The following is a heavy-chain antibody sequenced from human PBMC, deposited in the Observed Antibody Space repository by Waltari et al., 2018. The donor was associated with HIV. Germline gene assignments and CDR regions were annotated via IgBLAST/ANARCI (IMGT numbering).Heavy chain of an antibody. CDR1: GCSISSRIYY. Sequence: LQLPASGPGLVQPSETLSLTCPVSGCSISSRIYYWGWIPQPPGKGLEWIGSIDYSGSTYYNPSRKRRVTITVDTSKNQFSLKLSSVTAADTAVYYCASFRDSSGYYYEGIWGQGTMVTVSS. CDR2: IDYSGST. J-gene: IGHJ3*02. D-gene: IGHD3-22*01. CDR3: ASFRDSSGYYYEGI. V-gene: IGHV4-39*01.